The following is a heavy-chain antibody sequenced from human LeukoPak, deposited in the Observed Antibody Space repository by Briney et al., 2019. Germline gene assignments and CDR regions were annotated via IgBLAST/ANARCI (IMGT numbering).Heavy chain of an antibody. CDR1: GFTFSSYW. J-gene: IGHJ3*02. Sequence: TGGSLRLSCAASGFTFSSYWMHWVRQAPGKGLEWVSRVDIDGSSASYADSVKGRFTISRDNAKKTLYLQMNSLRAEDTAVYYCAGASRADAFDIWGQGTMVTVSS. CDR2: VDIDGSSA. V-gene: IGHV3-74*01. CDR3: AGASRADAFDI.